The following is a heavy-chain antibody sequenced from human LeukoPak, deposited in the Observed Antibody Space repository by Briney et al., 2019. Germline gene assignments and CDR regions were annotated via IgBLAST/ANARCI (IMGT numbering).Heavy chain of an antibody. V-gene: IGHV1-69*01. D-gene: IGHD3-22*01. Sequence: GASVKVSCKASGGTFSSYAISWVRQAPGQGLERMGGIIPIFGTANYAQKFQGRVTITADESTSTAYMELSSLRSEDTAVYYCARVSDYYDSSGYSPRGYYYYMDVWGKGTTVTISS. CDR2: IIPIFGTA. CDR3: ARVSDYYDSSGYSPRGYYYYMDV. J-gene: IGHJ6*03. CDR1: GGTFSSYA.